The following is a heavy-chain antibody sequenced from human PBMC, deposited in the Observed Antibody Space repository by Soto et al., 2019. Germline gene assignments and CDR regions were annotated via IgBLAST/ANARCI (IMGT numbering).Heavy chain of an antibody. V-gene: IGHV1-8*01. CDR3: AKVGSRGDYHFDL. J-gene: IGHJ5*02. Sequence: QVQLVQSGAEVKKPGASVKVSCKTSGYSFTNYDINWVRQAAGQGLEWMGWTNPKTGNTGYAQQFQGRVTMTRTTYIRTVYMELSSLRSEDTAVYYCAKVGSRGDYHFDLWGQGTLVTVSS. D-gene: IGHD4-17*01. CDR1: GYSFTNYD. CDR2: TNPKTGNT.